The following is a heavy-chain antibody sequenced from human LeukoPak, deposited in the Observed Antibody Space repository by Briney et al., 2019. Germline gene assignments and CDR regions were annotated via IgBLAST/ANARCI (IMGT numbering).Heavy chain of an antibody. CDR2: IRSKANSYAT. V-gene: IGHV3-73*01. CDR3: TRVIPDI. D-gene: IGHD2/OR15-2a*01. J-gene: IGHJ3*02. Sequence: GGSLRLSRAASGFTFSGSAMHWVRQASGKGREWVGRIRSKANSYATAYAASVKGRFTISRDDSKNTAYLQMNSLKTEDTAVYYCTRVIPDIWGQGTMVTVSS. CDR1: GFTFSGSA.